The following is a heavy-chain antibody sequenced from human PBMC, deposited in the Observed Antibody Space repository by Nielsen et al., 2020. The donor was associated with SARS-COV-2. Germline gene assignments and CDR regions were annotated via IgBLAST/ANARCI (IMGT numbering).Heavy chain of an antibody. J-gene: IGHJ5*02. CDR2: MSPNSGNT. D-gene: IGHD3-10*01. CDR3: ARGGSSLGANLEDP. V-gene: IGHV1-8*01. Sequence: ASVKVSCKASGYTFINHDINWVRQFTGQGLEWMGWMSPNSGNTGYAQKFQGRVTMTRNTSTSTAYLELSSLRSEDTAVYYCARGGSSLGANLEDPWGQGTLVIVSS. CDR1: GYTFINHD.